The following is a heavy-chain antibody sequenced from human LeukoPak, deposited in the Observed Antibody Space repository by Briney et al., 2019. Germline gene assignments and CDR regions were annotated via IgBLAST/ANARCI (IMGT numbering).Heavy chain of an antibody. V-gene: IGHV1-69*05. J-gene: IGHJ4*02. Sequence: ASVKASCKASGGTFSSYAISWVRQAPGQGLEWMGGIIPIFGTANYAQKFQGRVTMTTDTSTSTAYMELRSLRSDDTAVYYCARVVPAARSSGPPDYWGQGTLVTVSS. CDR3: ARVVPAARSSGPPDY. CDR2: IIPIFGTA. D-gene: IGHD2-2*01. CDR1: GGTFSSYA.